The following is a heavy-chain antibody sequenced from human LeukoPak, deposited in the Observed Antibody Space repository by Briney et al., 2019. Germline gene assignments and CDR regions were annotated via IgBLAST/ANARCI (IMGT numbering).Heavy chain of an antibody. V-gene: IGHV4-34*01. CDR3: ARFSGWNYVPNPNWFDP. CDR2: INHSGST. Sequence: KPSETLSLTCAVYGGSFSGYYWSWIRQPPGKGLERIGEINHSGSTNYNPSLKSRVTISVDTSKNQFSLKLSSVTAADTAVYYCARFSGWNYVPNPNWFDPWGQGTLVTVSS. J-gene: IGHJ5*02. CDR1: GGSFSGYY. D-gene: IGHD1-7*01.